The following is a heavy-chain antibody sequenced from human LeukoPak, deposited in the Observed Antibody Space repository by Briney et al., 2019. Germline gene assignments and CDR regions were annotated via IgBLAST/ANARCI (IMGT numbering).Heavy chain of an antibody. V-gene: IGHV5-51*01. CDR2: IYPADSDT. Sequence: GESLKISCKGSGYSFTSYWIAWVRQMPGKGLECMGIIYPADSDTRYSPSFQGQVTISADKSINTAYLQWSSLRASDTAMYYCARFKDGSYYGDWFDPWGQGTLVTVSS. CDR3: ARFKDGSYYGDWFDP. D-gene: IGHD3-10*01. J-gene: IGHJ5*02. CDR1: GYSFTSYW.